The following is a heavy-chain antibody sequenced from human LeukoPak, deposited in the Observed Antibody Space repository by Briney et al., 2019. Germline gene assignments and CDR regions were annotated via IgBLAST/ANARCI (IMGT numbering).Heavy chain of an antibody. J-gene: IGHJ4*02. CDR1: GGTFSSYA. D-gene: IGHD3-22*01. CDR3: ARDSGGPYYYDSSGYYPQPRRYYFDY. Sequence: SVKVSCKASGGTFSSYAISWVRQAPEQGLEWMGGIIPIFGTANYAQKFQGRVTITTDESTSTAYMELSSLRSEDTAVYYCARDSGGPYYYDSSGYYPQPRRYYFDYWGQGTLVTVSS. V-gene: IGHV1-69*05. CDR2: IIPIFGTA.